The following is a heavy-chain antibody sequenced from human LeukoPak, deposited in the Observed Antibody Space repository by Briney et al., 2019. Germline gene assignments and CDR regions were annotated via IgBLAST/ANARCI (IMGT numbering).Heavy chain of an antibody. J-gene: IGHJ4*02. D-gene: IGHD6-19*01. CDR3: AKDTSVAGLPGGDFDY. CDR2: ISGSGGSA. V-gene: IGHV3-23*01. Sequence: GGSLRLSCAASGFTFSSYAMSWVRQAPGKGLEWVSAISGSGGSAYYADSVKGRFTISRDNSKNTLYLQMNSLRAEDTAVYYCAKDTSVAGLPGGDFDYWGQETLVTVSS. CDR1: GFTFSSYA.